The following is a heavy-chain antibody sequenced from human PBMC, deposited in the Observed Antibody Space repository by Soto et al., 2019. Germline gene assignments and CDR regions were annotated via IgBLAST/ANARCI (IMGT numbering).Heavy chain of an antibody. J-gene: IGHJ4*02. CDR3: ARSWSGYVSY. D-gene: IGHD5-12*01. CDR1: GGSISRGGYF. Sequence: QVQLQESGPGLVKPSQTLSLTCTVSGGSISRGGYFWSWILQHPGKGLEWIGYIYYSGSTYYNPSLKSRVTISVDTSKNQFSLKLSSVTAAATAVYYCARSWSGYVSYWGQGTLVTVSS. CDR2: IYYSGST. V-gene: IGHV4-31*03.